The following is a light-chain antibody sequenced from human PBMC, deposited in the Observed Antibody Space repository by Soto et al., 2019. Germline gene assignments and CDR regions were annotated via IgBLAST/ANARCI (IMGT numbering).Light chain of an antibody. CDR3: HQFGYSPRT. CDR1: QTVNSDY. Sequence: EIVLKQSPGTLSLSQGETATLSCRASQTVNSDYLAWFQQRPGQAPRLLIFATSRRATDIPDRFSGSGSGTDFTLAIRRLEPEDFAVYYCHQFGYSPRTFGQGTKVDI. CDR2: ATS. V-gene: IGKV3-20*01. J-gene: IGKJ1*01.